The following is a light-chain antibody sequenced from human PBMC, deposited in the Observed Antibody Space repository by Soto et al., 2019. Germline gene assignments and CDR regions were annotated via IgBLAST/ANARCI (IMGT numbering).Light chain of an antibody. CDR2: AAS. CDR1: LPISNS. CDR3: QKYYSAPRT. Sequence: TQMTQAPASRSASVGDRATITCRASLPISNSLAWYHQTPGKIPHLLIYAASTLQAGSLSRSRARGSGTDFTLTNSSLQPEDVAAYYCQKYYSAPRTFAGGTKADIK. J-gene: IGKJ4*02. V-gene: IGKV1-27*01.